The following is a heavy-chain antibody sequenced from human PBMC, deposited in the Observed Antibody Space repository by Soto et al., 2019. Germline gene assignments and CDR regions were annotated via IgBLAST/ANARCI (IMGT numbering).Heavy chain of an antibody. J-gene: IGHJ1*01. V-gene: IGHV3-23*01. Sequence: PGGSLRLSCAASGFTFSSYAMSWVRQAPGKGLEWVSAISGSGGSTYYADSVKGRFTISRDNSKDTLYLQMNSLRAEDTAVYYCAKILVGATRYFQHWGQGTLVTVSS. CDR1: GFTFSSYA. D-gene: IGHD1-26*01. CDR3: AKILVGATRYFQH. CDR2: ISGSGGST.